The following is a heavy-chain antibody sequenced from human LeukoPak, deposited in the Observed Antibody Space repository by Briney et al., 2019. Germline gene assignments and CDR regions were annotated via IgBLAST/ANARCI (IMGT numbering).Heavy chain of an antibody. CDR1: GGTFSSYA. CDR2: IIPIFGTA. Sequence: SVKVSCKASGGTFSSYAISWVRQAPGQGLEWMGGIIPIFGTANYAQKFQGRVTVTTDESTSTAYMELSSLRSEDTAVYYCARENRFSSTDWFDPWGQGTLVTVSS. J-gene: IGHJ5*02. V-gene: IGHV1-69*05. D-gene: IGHD6-13*01. CDR3: ARENRFSSTDWFDP.